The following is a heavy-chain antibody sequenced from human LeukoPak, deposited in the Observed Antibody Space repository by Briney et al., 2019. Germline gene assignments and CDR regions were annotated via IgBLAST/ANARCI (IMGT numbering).Heavy chain of an antibody. CDR1: GASISSPTHY. Sequence: NPSETLSLTCTVSGASISSPTHYWGWIRQPPGMRLEWVGSIYYSGATYYNPSLKSRVTISVDTSENHFSLRLSSVTAADTAVYYCARHLYCGGDCPYYYMDVWAKGTTVTVSS. V-gene: IGHV4-39*01. CDR2: IYYSGAT. J-gene: IGHJ6*03. CDR3: ARHLYCGGDCPYYYMDV. D-gene: IGHD2-21*02.